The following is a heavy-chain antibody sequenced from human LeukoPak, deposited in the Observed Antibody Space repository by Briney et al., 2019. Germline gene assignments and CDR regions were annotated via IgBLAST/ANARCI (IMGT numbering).Heavy chain of an antibody. V-gene: IGHV3-23*01. D-gene: IGHD5-18*01. Sequence: PGGTLRLSCAASGFTFNSYGMSWVRQAPGKGLEWVSAISGSGANTYYADSVKGRFTISRDNARNSLYLHMNSLRAEDTAVYYCARDLGGYSYGSHFDYWGQGTLVTVSS. CDR1: GFTFNSYG. CDR2: ISGSGANT. J-gene: IGHJ4*02. CDR3: ARDLGGYSYGSHFDY.